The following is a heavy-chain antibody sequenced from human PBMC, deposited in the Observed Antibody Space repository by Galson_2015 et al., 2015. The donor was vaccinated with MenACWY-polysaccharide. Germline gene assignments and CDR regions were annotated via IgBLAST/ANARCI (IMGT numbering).Heavy chain of an antibody. J-gene: IGHJ4*02. CDR2: LFLGGGK. CDR3: AHRRGDSSTWYITSFDY. CDR1: CFSLSTSGVG. V-gene: IGHV2-5*02. D-gene: IGHD6-13*01. Sequence: PALVETTQALTLTCTFSCFSLSTSGVGVGWVRPPPGKGPGGVALLFLGGGKRYSPSLKSRLTITKDTSKNQVVLTMTSMDPVDTATYYCAHRRGDSSTWYITSFDYWGQGTLVTVSS.